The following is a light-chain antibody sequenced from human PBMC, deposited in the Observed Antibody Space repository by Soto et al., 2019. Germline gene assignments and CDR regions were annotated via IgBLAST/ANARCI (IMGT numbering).Light chain of an antibody. CDR3: QQYCNTLLT. V-gene: IGKV4-1*01. Sequence: DIVMTQSPASLAVSLGERATIHCKSSQSVLYSSNNNNCLAWNQQKPGQPLQLLIYSASSRESGVTDRFSGSGYCTDFALNISSSQAEDVAVYYCQQYCNTLLTFGQGTRVEVK. CDR2: SAS. J-gene: IGKJ1*01. CDR1: QSVLYSSNNNNC.